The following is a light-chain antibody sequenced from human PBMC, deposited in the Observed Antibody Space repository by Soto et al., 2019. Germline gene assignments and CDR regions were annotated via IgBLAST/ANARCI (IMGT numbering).Light chain of an antibody. CDR1: QSVSSN. CDR3: QQYGSSPF. V-gene: IGKV3-15*01. Sequence: EIVITQSPATLSVSPGESATLSCRASQSVSSNLAWYQQQPGKAPRPLIYGASTRATGIPARLSGSGSGTEFTLTIRSLQSEDSAVYYCQQYGSSPFFGGGTKVDIK. CDR2: GAS. J-gene: IGKJ4*01.